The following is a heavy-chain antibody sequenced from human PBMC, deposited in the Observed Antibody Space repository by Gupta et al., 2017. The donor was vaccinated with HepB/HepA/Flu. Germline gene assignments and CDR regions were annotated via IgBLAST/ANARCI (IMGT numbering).Heavy chain of an antibody. J-gene: IGHJ2*01. CDR3: ARDQLGSTVRFFNL. V-gene: IGHV3-72*01. CDR2: IRNKANGYAT. D-gene: IGHD1-26*01. CDR1: GFTFSDPY. Sequence: EVQLVESGGGLVQPGGSLRLSCTGSGFTFSDPYMDWVRQAPGKGLEWVGRIRNKANGYATHYAASVKGRFIVSREDSKNSMYLEMNSLKIEDTAVYYCARDQLGSTVRFFNLWGRGTLVTVSS.